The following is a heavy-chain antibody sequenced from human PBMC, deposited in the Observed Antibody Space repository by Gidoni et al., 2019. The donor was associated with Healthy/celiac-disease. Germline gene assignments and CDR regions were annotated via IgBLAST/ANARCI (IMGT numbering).Heavy chain of an antibody. CDR2: TYYRSKWYN. Sequence: QVQLQQSGPGLAKPSQALPLTCAISGASVSCTSAAWKWCRQSPSRGLEWLGMTYYRSKWYNDYAVSVKSRITINPDTSKNQFSLQLNSVTPEDTAVYYCAREIGGYCSGGSCYTDAFDIWGQGTMVTVSS. CDR1: GASVSCTSAA. V-gene: IGHV6-1*01. CDR3: AREIGGYCSGGSCYTDAFDI. D-gene: IGHD2-15*01. J-gene: IGHJ3*02.